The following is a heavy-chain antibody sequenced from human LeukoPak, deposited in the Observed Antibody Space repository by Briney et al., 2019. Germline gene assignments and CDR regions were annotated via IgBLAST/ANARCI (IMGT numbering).Heavy chain of an antibody. V-gene: IGHV3-30*18. CDR3: ANLRFLGGVEAFDI. CDR1: GFTFSSYG. J-gene: IGHJ3*02. D-gene: IGHD3-3*01. CDR2: ISYDGSNK. Sequence: GGSLRLSCAASGFTFSSYGMHWVRQAPGKGLEWVAVISYDGSNKYYADSVKGRFTISKDNSKNTLYLQMNSLRAEDTAVYYCANLRFLGGVEAFDIWGQGTMVTVSS.